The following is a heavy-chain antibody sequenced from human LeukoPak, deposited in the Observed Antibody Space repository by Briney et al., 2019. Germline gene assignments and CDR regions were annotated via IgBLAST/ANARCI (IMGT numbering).Heavy chain of an antibody. CDR2: ISAYNGNT. Sequence: ASVKVSCKASGYTFSDYAIHWVRQAPGQGLEWMGWISAYNGNTNYAQKLQGRVTMTTDTSTSTAYMELRSLRSDDTAVYYCARENRDQIDYWGQGTLVTVSS. J-gene: IGHJ4*02. CDR1: GYTFSDYA. D-gene: IGHD1-14*01. CDR3: ARENRDQIDY. V-gene: IGHV1-18*04.